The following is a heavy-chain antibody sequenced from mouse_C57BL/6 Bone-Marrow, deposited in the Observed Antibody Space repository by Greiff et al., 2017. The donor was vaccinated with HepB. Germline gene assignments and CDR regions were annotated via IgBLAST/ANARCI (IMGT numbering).Heavy chain of an antibody. D-gene: IGHD1-1*01. J-gene: IGHJ2*01. CDR2: IHPNSGST. V-gene: IGHV1-64*01. Sequence: QVKLLQPGAALVKPGASVKLSCKASGYTFTSYCMHWVKQRPGQGLEWIGMIHPNSGSTNYNETFKSKGTLTVDKASRPAYMQLSSLTSEDTAVYYCARGFISTVVADYWGQGTTLTVSA. CDR3: ARGFISTVVADY. CDR1: GYTFTSYC.